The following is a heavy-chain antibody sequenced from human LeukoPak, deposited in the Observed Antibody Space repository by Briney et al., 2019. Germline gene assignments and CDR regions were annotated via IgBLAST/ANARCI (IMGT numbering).Heavy chain of an antibody. J-gene: IGHJ4*02. CDR1: GVSISSYY. V-gene: IGHV4-59*08. CDR3: ARHGNYYDSSGYNYYFDY. Sequence: PSETLSLTCTVSGVSISSYYWSWIRQPPGKGLEWIGNFYYSGSTKYNPSLKSRVTISVDTSKNHFSLKLSSVTAADTAVYYCARHGNYYDSSGYNYYFDYWGQGTLGTVSS. CDR2: FYYSGST. D-gene: IGHD3-22*01.